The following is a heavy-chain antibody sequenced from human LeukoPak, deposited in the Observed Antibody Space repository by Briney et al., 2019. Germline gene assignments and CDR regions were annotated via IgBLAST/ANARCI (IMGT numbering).Heavy chain of an antibody. D-gene: IGHD3-22*01. CDR3: AKDYYDSSGYYSPFDY. Sequence: GGSLRLSCAASGFTFSSYAMSWVRQAPGKGLEWVSAISGSGGSTYYADSVKGRFTISRDNSKNTLYLQINSLRAEDTAVYYCAKDYYDSSGYYSPFDYWGQGTLVTVSS. V-gene: IGHV3-23*01. CDR1: GFTFSSYA. CDR2: ISGSGGST. J-gene: IGHJ4*02.